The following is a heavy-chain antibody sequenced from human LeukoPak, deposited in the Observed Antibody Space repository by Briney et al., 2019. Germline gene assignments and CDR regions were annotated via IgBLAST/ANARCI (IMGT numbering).Heavy chain of an antibody. Sequence: SETLSLTCAVYGGPFSGYDWSWIRQPPGKGLEWIGEVTRNGDINYNPSLKSRVTLSLEACQDKFSLTVNSVSAADTAVYYYARLSLMNPQLVYWYFDVWGRGTLVTVSS. CDR1: GGPFSGYD. CDR3: ARLSLMNPQLVYWYFDV. V-gene: IGHV4-34*01. CDR2: VTRNGDI. J-gene: IGHJ2*01. D-gene: IGHD6-6*01.